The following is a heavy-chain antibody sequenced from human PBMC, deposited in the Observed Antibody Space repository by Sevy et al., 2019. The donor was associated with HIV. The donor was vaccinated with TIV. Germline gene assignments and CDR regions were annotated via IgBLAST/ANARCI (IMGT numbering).Heavy chain of an antibody. Sequence: SETLSLTCTVSGDSISSSSYYWGWIRQPPGKGLEWIGSIYYSGSTYYNPSLKSRVTIFVDTSKNQFSLKLSSVTDAGTAVYNCASGAAAAGFVSWGQGTLVTVSS. CDR1: GDSISSSSYY. CDR3: ASGAAAAGFVS. D-gene: IGHD6-13*01. J-gene: IGHJ4*02. CDR2: IYYSGST. V-gene: IGHV4-39*01.